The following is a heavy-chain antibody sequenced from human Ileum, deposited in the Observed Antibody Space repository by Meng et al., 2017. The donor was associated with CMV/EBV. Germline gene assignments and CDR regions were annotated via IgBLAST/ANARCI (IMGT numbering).Heavy chain of an antibody. CDR3: AKVEQWLVQIFHYYDLDV. CDR1: TFSSYA. V-gene: IGHV3-23*01. D-gene: IGHD6-19*01. J-gene: IGHJ6*02. Sequence: TFSSYAMSWVRQATGRGLEWVSGICGSGGSTYYTDSVKGRFTISRDNSKNTLYLQMNSLRAEDTALYYCAKVEQWLVQIFHYYDLDVWGQGTTVTVSS. CDR2: ICGSGGST.